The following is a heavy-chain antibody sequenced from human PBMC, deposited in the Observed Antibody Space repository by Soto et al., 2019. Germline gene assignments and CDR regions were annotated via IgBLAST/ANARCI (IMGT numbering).Heavy chain of an antibody. J-gene: IGHJ4*02. CDR1: GGTFSSYA. V-gene: IGHV1-69*13. CDR3: ARGQRELPSSPLDY. CDR2: IIPIFGTA. D-gene: IGHD1-26*01. Sequence: SVKVSCKASGGTFSSYAISWVRQAPGQGLEWMGGIIPIFGTANYAQKFQGRVTITADESTSTAYMELSSLRPEDTAVYYCARGQRELPSSPLDYWGQGTLVTVSS.